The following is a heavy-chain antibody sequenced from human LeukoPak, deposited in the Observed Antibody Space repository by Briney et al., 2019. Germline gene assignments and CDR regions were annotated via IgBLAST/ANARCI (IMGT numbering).Heavy chain of an antibody. CDR2: IHTGSRT. Sequence: GGSLRLSCAASGFSVSDYYMNWVRLAPGRGLEWVAVIHTGSRTYYVDSVKGRFIISRHNSRNTLYLQMNNLRTEDTAVYFCARDRPGGGELDFDHGGQGTPVTVSS. CDR3: ARDRPGGGELDFDH. D-gene: IGHD3-10*01. J-gene: IGHJ4*02. V-gene: IGHV3-53*04. CDR1: GFSVSDYY.